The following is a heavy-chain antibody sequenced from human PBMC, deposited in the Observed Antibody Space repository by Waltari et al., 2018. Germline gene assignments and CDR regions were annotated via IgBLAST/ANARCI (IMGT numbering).Heavy chain of an antibody. CDR3: ATVSGYFYYAMDV. J-gene: IGHJ6*02. CDR2: ISGSGTSI. CDR1: GFTFSTYD. V-gene: IGHV3-48*03. D-gene: IGHD3-10*01. Sequence: EVLLVESGGTLIQPGGSLRLSCVASGFTFSTYDLNWVRQAPGKGLECVSYISGSGTSIHYAYSVKGRFTVSRDNAKNSLYLQMNSLRAEDTALYYCATVSGYFYYAMDVWGQGTTVTVSS.